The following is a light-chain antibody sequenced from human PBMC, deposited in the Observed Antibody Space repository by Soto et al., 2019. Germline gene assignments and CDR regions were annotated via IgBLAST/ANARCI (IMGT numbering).Light chain of an antibody. CDR1: QGLYNY. J-gene: IGKJ5*01. CDR2: DAS. Sequence: EIVLTQSPATLSLSPGERATLSCRASQGLYNYLAWYQQKPGQTPRLLIYDASTRATGIPARFSGDWSGTDFPLSIDTLEPEDFAVYYCQQRISWPITFGQGTRLEIK. CDR3: QQRISWPIT. V-gene: IGKV3-11*01.